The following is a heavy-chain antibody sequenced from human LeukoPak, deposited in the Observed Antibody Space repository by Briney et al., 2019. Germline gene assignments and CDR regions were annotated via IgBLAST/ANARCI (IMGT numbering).Heavy chain of an antibody. D-gene: IGHD3-3*01. V-gene: IGHV4-34*01. J-gene: IGHJ6*02. CDR1: GGSFSGYY. CDR2: INHSGST. Sequence: SETLSLTCAVYGGSFSGYYWSWLRQPPGKGLEWIGEINHSGSTNYNPSLKSRVTISVDTSKNQFSLKLSSVTAADTAVYYCARIRLRFLGWSHYYYYGMDVWGQGTTVTVSS. CDR3: ARIRLRFLGWSHYYYYGMDV.